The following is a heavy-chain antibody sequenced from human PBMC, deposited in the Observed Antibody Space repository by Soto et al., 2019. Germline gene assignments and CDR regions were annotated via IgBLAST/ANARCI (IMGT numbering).Heavy chain of an antibody. D-gene: IGHD2-15*01. CDR2: IYYSGST. CDR3: AISGGTSFYFAY. Sequence: QVQLQESGPGLVKPSQTLSLTCTVSGGSISSGDYYWSWIRQPPGKGLEWIGYIYYSGSTYYNPSLKSRVTISVDTSKTQSSLKLSSLPPADTAVYYCAISGGTSFYFAYGGQGPLVPVSS. V-gene: IGHV4-30-4*01. CDR1: GGSISSGDYY. J-gene: IGHJ4*02.